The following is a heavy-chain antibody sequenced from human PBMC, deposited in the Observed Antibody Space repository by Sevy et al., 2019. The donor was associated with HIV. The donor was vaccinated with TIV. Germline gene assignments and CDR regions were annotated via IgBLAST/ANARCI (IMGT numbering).Heavy chain of an antibody. J-gene: IGHJ4*02. V-gene: IGHV5-51*01. Sequence: GESLKISCKGSGYSFTSYWIGWVRQMPGKGLEWMGIIYPGDSDTRYSPSFQGQVTISADKSISTAYLQWSSLKASDTAMYYCARQIEYYYGSGSKFFDYWGQGTLVTVSS. CDR3: ARQIEYYYGSGSKFFDY. CDR2: IYPGDSDT. CDR1: GYSFTSYW. D-gene: IGHD3-10*01.